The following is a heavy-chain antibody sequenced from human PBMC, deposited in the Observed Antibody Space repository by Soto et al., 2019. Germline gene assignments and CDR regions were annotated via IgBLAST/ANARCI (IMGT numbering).Heavy chain of an antibody. V-gene: IGHV1-69*13. CDR1: GGTFSSYA. CDR2: IIPIFGTA. CDR3: ARGLIVVVPAAKYSSGWGYYYFDY. D-gene: IGHD2-2*01. Sequence: RASVKVSCKASGGTFSSYAISWVRQAPGQGLEWMGGIIPIFGTANYAQKFQGRVTITADESTSTAYMELSSLRSEDTAVYYCARGLIVVVPAAKYSSGWGYYYFDYWGQGTLVTVSS. J-gene: IGHJ4*02.